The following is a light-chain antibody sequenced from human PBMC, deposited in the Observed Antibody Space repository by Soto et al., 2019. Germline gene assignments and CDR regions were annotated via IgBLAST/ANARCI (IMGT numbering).Light chain of an antibody. J-gene: IGKJ4*01. V-gene: IGKV1-17*01. Sequence: DILMTQSPSSLSASVGDRVTITCRASPRITNDVGWYQQKAGTAPKRLIYATSSLQSGVPSSFSRSGSGTEFTLTISSLQPEDFATYYCLQHNSFPLTFGGGTKVEIE. CDR3: LQHNSFPLT. CDR2: ATS. CDR1: PRITND.